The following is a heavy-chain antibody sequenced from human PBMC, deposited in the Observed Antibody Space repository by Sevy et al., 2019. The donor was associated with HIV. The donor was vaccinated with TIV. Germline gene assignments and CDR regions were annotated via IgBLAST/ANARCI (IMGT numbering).Heavy chain of an antibody. CDR1: GYTFTSYA. V-gene: IGHV1-3*01. CDR3: ARDAVAGPKYYFDY. Sequence: ASVKVSCKASGYTFTSYAMHWVRQAPGQRLEWMGWINAGNGNTKYSQKFQGRVTITRDTSASKAYMRLSSLRSEDTAVYYCARDAVAGPKYYFDYWGQGTLVTVSS. CDR2: INAGNGNT. D-gene: IGHD6-19*01. J-gene: IGHJ4*02.